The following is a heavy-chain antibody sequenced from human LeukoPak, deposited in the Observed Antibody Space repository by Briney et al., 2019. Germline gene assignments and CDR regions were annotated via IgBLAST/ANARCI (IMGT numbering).Heavy chain of an antibody. D-gene: IGHD4-11*01. CDR3: TKEHDYSNLAEDY. V-gene: IGHV3-23*01. CDR2: ILASGSST. J-gene: IGHJ4*02. Sequence: GGSLRLSCAASGLTFSNYAMTWVRQAPGRGLEWVSGILASGSSTYYADSVKGRFTISRDNSYNTLYLQVSSLGAEDTAVYYCTKEHDYSNLAEDYWGQGTLVTVSS. CDR1: GLTFSNYA.